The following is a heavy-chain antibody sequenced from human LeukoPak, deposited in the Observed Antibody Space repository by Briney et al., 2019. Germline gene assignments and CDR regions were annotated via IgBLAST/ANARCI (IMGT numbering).Heavy chain of an antibody. J-gene: IGHJ4*02. Sequence: GGSLRLSCAASGFTFSSYAMSWVRQAPGKGLEWVSGTVGSGGSTYYADSVKGRFIISRDNSKNTLYLQMNSLRAEDTAVYYCAKRGSYSLYYFDYWGQGTLVTVSS. CDR3: AKRGSYSLYYFDY. V-gene: IGHV3-23*01. D-gene: IGHD1-26*01. CDR1: GFTFSSYA. CDR2: TVGSGGST.